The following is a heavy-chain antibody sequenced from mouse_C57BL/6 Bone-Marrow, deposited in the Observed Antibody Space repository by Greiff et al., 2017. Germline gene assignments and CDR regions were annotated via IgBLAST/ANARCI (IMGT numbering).Heavy chain of an antibody. CDR2: ISNGGGST. CDR3: ARQCYSNRYYAMDY. J-gene: IGHJ4*01. Sequence: EVKLMESGGGLVQPGGSLKLSCAASGFTFSDYYMYWVRQTPEKRLEWVAYISNGGGSTYYPDTVKGRFTISRDNAKNTLYLQMSRLKSEDTAMYYCARQCYSNRYYAMDYWGQGTSVTVSS. V-gene: IGHV5-12*01. CDR1: GFTFSDYY. D-gene: IGHD2-5*01.